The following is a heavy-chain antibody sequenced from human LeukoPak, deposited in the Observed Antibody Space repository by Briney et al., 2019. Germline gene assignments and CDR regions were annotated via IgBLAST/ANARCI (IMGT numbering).Heavy chain of an antibody. CDR3: AKDPEREPTYYFDY. CDR1: GFTFSNYY. J-gene: IGHJ4*02. V-gene: IGHV3-11*04. CDR2: ISSSGSTI. D-gene: IGHD1-26*01. Sequence: GGSLRLSCAASGFTFSNYYMSWIRQAPGKGLEWVSYISSSGSTIYYADSVKGRFTISRDNAKNSLYLQMNSLRAEDTAVYYCAKDPEREPTYYFDYWGQGTLVTVSS.